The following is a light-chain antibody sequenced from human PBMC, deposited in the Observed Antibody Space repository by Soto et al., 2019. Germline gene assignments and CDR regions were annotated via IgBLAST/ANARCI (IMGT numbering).Light chain of an antibody. CDR1: QNIFTW. J-gene: IGKJ4*01. Sequence: DIQMTQSPSTLSASVGDTVTITCRASQNIFTWLAGYQHKPGKAPKLLMYDASILESGVPSRFSGSGSGTDFTLTISSLQSDDFATYYCQQYNSHSFGGGTKVEIK. CDR3: QQYNSHS. CDR2: DAS. V-gene: IGKV1-5*01.